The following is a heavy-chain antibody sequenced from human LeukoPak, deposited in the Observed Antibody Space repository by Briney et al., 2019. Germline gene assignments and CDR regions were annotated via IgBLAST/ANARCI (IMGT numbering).Heavy chain of an antibody. CDR2: MYSRGSA. CDR1: GFTVSDNY. V-gene: IGHV3-66*02. D-gene: IGHD6-19*01. J-gene: IGHJ4*02. Sequence: GGSLRLSCAASGFTVSDNYMAWVRQAPGKGLEWVSVMYSRGSAYYTDSVKGRFTISRDNSRNMVYLQMNSLRVEDTAVYYCAKSLITVGPLGPFDCWGQGTLVTVSS. CDR3: AKSLITVGPLGPFDC.